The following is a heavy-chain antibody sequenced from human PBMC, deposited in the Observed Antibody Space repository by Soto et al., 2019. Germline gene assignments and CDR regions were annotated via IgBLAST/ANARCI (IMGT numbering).Heavy chain of an antibody. D-gene: IGHD3-22*01. Sequence: GASVKVSCKASGVTFSTSTISWVRQAPGQGLEWMGGITPIFGTASFAQKFRGRVTITADESTSTAYMELSSLRSEDTAMYYCARDGTLYDSSGYYYLYWGQGTLVTVSS. J-gene: IGHJ4*02. CDR3: ARDGTLYDSSGYYYLY. CDR2: ITPIFGTA. V-gene: IGHV1-69*13. CDR1: GVTFSTST.